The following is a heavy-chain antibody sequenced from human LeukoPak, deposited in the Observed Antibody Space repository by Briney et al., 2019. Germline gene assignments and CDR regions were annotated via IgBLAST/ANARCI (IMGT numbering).Heavy chain of an antibody. V-gene: IGHV3-53*01. Sequence: GGSLRLSCAASGFIVGGDFMSWVRQAPGKGLEWVSVIYSGGSTYYADSLKGRFTISRDNSKNTLDLQMTGLRAEDTAVYYCARERGRGRDSPWFDYWGQGTLVTVSS. CDR1: GFIVGGDF. CDR3: ARERGRGRDSPWFDY. CDR2: IYSGGST. D-gene: IGHD1-26*01. J-gene: IGHJ4*02.